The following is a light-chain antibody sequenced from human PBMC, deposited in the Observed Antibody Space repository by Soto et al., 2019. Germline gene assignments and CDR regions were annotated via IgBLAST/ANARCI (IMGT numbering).Light chain of an antibody. CDR3: QQRINLWT. Sequence: EILVTQSPAKLSVSPGDRATLSCRASQSVNSNLAWYQQKPCQAPRLLIYAASTRATGIPARFSGRGSGTDFTLTISSLEPEDFAVYYCQQRINLWTFGQGTKVDIK. V-gene: IGKV3-11*01. J-gene: IGKJ1*01. CDR1: QSVNSN. CDR2: AAS.